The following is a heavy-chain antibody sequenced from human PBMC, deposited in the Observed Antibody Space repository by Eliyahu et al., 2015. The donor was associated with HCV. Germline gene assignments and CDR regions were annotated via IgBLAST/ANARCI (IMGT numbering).Heavy chain of an antibody. V-gene: IGHV3-48*02. CDR1: GFXFSSYX. J-gene: IGHJ1*01. CDR2: ISSSSSTI. CDR3: ARSYYYDSSGYVSDVQYFQH. D-gene: IGHD3-22*01. Sequence: EVQLVESGGGLVQPGGSLRLSCAASGFXFSSYXMNWVRQAPGKGLEWVSYISSSSSTIYYADSVKGRFTISRDNAKNSLYLQMNSLRDEDTAVYYCARSYYYDSSGYVSDVQYFQHWGQGTLVTVSS.